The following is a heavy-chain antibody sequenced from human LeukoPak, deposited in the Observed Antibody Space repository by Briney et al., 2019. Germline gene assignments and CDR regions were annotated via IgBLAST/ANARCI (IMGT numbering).Heavy chain of an antibody. J-gene: IGHJ4*02. Sequence: GGSLRLSCAASGFTFSDYYMSWIRQAPGKGLEWVSYISSTIYYADSVKGRFTISRDNAKSSLYLQMNSLRAEDTAVYYCARMVRGGECYFDYWGQGTLVTVSS. V-gene: IGHV3-11*01. D-gene: IGHD3-10*01. CDR2: ISSTI. CDR3: ARMVRGGECYFDY. CDR1: GFTFSDYY.